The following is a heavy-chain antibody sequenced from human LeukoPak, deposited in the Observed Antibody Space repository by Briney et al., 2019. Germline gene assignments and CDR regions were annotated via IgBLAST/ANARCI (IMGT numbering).Heavy chain of an antibody. J-gene: IGHJ4*02. Sequence: GGSLRLSCAASGFTFSSYGMHWVRQAPGKGLEWVSVIYSGGSTYYADSVKGRFTISRDNSKNTLYLQMNSLRAEDTAVYYCARGSKIQLQWPFDYWGQGTLVTVSS. CDR3: ARGSKIQLQWPFDY. CDR2: IYSGGST. V-gene: IGHV3-66*01. CDR1: GFTFSSYG. D-gene: IGHD5-18*01.